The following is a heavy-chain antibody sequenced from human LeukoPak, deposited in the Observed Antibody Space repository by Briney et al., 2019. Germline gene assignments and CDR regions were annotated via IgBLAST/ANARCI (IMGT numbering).Heavy chain of an antibody. J-gene: IGHJ4*02. V-gene: IGHV3-30*04. D-gene: IGHD3-22*01. CDR1: GFTFSSYA. Sequence: GGSLRLSCAASGFTFSSYAIHWVRQAPGKGLEWVAVISYDGSNKYYADSVKGRFTISRDNSKNALYLQMNSLRAEDTAVYYCARDNYYDSSGYYYLFDYWGQGTLVTVSS. CDR3: ARDNYYDSSGYYYLFDY. CDR2: ISYDGSNK.